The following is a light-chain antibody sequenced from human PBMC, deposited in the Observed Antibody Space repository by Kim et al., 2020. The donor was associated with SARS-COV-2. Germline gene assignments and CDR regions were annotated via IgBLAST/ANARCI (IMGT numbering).Light chain of an antibody. CDR3: QQSYSHDSMYT. J-gene: IGKJ2*01. V-gene: IGKV1-39*01. Sequence: GLQSGVPSRFSASGSGTEFSLTINSLQPDDFATYYCQQSYSHDSMYTFGQGTKLEI.